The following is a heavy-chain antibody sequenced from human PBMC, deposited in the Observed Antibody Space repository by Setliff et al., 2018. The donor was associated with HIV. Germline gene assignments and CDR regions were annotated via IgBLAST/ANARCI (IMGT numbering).Heavy chain of an antibody. Sequence: ASVKVSCKASGYSFTTYGISWVRQAPGQGLEWVGWISVYNGQTLYAQKVQDRFTVTMDIPKDTAYMELRGLTPDDTAVYYCARGHHFYWYFDLWGPGTLVTVS. V-gene: IGHV1-18*01. CDR1: GYSFTTYG. CDR2: ISVYNGQT. J-gene: IGHJ2*01. CDR3: ARGHHFYWYFDL.